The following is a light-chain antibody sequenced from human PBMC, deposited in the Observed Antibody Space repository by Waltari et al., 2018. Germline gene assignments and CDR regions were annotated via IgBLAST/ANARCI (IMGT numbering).Light chain of an antibody. J-gene: IGLJ1*01. CDR2: EVT. CDR3: CSYVGLGTYV. Sequence: QSGLAQPASASGSPGQSITITCTGPSSDVGIYTLVSWYQHGPGKAPRLLIYEVTKRAPGTSDRFSAAKSGNTASLSISGLQAQEDEADYYCCSYVGLGTYVFGTGTKVTV. CDR1: SSDVGIYTL. V-gene: IGLV2-23*02.